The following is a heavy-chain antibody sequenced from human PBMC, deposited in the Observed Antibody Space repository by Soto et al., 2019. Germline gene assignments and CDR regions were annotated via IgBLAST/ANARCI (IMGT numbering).Heavy chain of an antibody. D-gene: IGHD3-16*01. CDR3: AMVDVYVTPSPQDV. V-gene: IGHV1-18*01. J-gene: IGHJ6*02. CDR1: GYSFTRYG. Sequence: QVQLVQSRAEVKNPGASVKVSCKASGYSFTRYGIAWARQAPGQGLEWMGWINTYNGNTNYAQNLQGRVTLTTDTSTSTAYMELTRLRSNDTAIDYCAMVDVYVTPSPQDVWGQGTTVIVSS. CDR2: INTYNGNT.